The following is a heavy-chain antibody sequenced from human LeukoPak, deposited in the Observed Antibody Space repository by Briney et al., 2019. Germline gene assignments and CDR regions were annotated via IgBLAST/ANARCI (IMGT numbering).Heavy chain of an antibody. Sequence: GGSLRLSCAASGFTFSSYSMNWVRQAPGKGLEWVSSISSSSSYIYYADSVKGRFTISRDNAKNSLYLQMNSLRAEDTAVYYCARMRNYYGSGSYVYYYGMDVWGQGTTVTVSS. V-gene: IGHV3-21*01. D-gene: IGHD3-10*01. CDR3: ARMRNYYGSGSYVYYYGMDV. J-gene: IGHJ6*02. CDR2: ISSSSSYI. CDR1: GFTFSSYS.